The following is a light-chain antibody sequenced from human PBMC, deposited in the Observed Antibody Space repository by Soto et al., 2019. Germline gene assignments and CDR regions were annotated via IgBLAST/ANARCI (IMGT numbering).Light chain of an antibody. V-gene: IGLV8-61*01. CDR1: SGSVSTANN. Sequence: QTVVTQASSFSVYTGGTVTLTCGLISGSVSTANNPNWYQQTPGQAPRTLIYSTSTRSSGVPDRFSGSILGNKAALTITGAQADDESDYYCALFMGNGISVFGTGTKLTVL. J-gene: IGLJ1*01. CDR3: ALFMGNGISV. CDR2: STS.